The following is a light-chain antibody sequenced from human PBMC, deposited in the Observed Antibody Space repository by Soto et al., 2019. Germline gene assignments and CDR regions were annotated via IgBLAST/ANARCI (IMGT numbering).Light chain of an antibody. CDR1: SSDVGGYNY. CDR2: EVS. J-gene: IGLJ1*01. V-gene: IGLV2-14*01. CDR3: SSYRSSSASYV. Sequence: QSVLTQPASVSGSPGQSIAISCTGTSSDVGGYNYVSWYQQHPGKAPKLMIYEVSNRPSGVSNRFSGSKSDNTASLTISGLQAEDEADYYCSSYRSSSASYVFGTGTKLTVL.